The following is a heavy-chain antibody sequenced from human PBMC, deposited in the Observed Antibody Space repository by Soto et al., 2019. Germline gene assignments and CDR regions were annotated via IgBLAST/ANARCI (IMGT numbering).Heavy chain of an antibody. D-gene: IGHD3-22*01. Sequence: QVQLVQSGAEVKKPGSSVKVSCKASGGTFSSYAISWVRQAPGQGLEWMGGVIPIFGTANYAQKFQGRVTITEDESTSTAYMELSSLRSEDTAVYYCARDYYDSSGSYYWYFDLWGRGTLVTVSS. J-gene: IGHJ2*01. V-gene: IGHV1-69*01. CDR1: GGTFSSYA. CDR3: ARDYYDSSGSYYWYFDL. CDR2: VIPIFGTA.